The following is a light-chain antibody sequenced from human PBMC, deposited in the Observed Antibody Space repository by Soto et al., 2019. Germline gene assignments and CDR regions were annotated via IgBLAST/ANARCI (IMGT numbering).Light chain of an antibody. CDR3: QQLNSYPFT. J-gene: IGKJ3*01. CDR1: QSISSY. Sequence: DIQMTQSPSSLSASVGDRVTITCRASQSISSYLNWYQQKPGKAPKLLIYAASSLQSGVPSRFSGSGSGTEFTLTISSLQPEDFATYYCQQLNSYPFTFXPGTKVDIK. V-gene: IGKV1-9*01. CDR2: AAS.